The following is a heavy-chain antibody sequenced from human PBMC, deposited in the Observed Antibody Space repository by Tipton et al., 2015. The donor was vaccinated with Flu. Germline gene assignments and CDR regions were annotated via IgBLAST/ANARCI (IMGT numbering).Heavy chain of an antibody. D-gene: IGHD1-26*01. V-gene: IGHV3-23*01. CDR1: GFSFSSYA. Sequence: SLRLSCAASGFSFSSYALSWVRQAPGKGLEWVSGISGSAYRTYYSDSVKGRFTISRDNSQNTVSLQLSSLRAEDTALYYCAKARVVGAIPYYFHFWGQGTLVTVSS. CDR2: ISGSAYRT. CDR3: AKARVVGAIPYYFHF. J-gene: IGHJ4*02.